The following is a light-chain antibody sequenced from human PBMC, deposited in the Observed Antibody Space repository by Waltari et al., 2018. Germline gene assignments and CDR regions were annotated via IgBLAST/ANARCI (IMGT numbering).Light chain of an antibody. Sequence: EIVMTQSPAPLSVPPGERATLSCRASQNVSSNFAWYQQKPGPAPRLLIYGASTRATGIPARCSGSGSGTEFTLTISSLQSEDFAVYYCQQYNNWPPLTFGGGTKVEIK. J-gene: IGKJ4*01. V-gene: IGKV3-15*01. CDR3: QQYNNWPPLT. CDR2: GAS. CDR1: QNVSSN.